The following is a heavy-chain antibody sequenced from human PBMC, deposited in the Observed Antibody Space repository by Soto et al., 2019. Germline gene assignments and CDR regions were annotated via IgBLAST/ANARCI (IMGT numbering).Heavy chain of an antibody. CDR1: GFTFSSYA. Sequence: GGSLRLSCAASGFTFSSYAMHWVRQAPGKGLEWVAVISYDGSNKYYADSVKGRFTISRDNSKNTLYLQMNSLRAEDTAVYYCARTQRNGDYYYYYGMDVWGQGTTVTVSS. CDR2: ISYDGSNK. V-gene: IGHV3-30-3*01. D-gene: IGHD4-17*01. CDR3: ARTQRNGDYYYYYGMDV. J-gene: IGHJ6*02.